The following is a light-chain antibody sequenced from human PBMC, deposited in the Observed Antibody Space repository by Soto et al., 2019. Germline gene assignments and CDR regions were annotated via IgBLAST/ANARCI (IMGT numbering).Light chain of an antibody. Sequence: QMTQSPSPLTAYVGDRVTITCRASQSISSWLAWYQQKPGKAPKLLIYDASSLESGVPSRFSGSGSGTEFTLTISSLQPDDFATYYCQQYNSYWTFGQGTMVDVK. CDR3: QQYNSYWT. J-gene: IGKJ1*01. V-gene: IGKV1-5*01. CDR2: DAS. CDR1: QSISSW.